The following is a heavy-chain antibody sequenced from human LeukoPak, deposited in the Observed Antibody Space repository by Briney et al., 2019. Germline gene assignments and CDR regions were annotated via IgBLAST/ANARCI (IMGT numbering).Heavy chain of an antibody. CDR2: LIPIFGTA. J-gene: IGHJ6*02. Sequence: ASVKVSCKASGGTFSSYAISWVRQAPGQGLEWMGGLIPIFGTANYAQKFQGRVTITADESTSTAYMELSSLRSEDTAVYYCARARETGTFPVYYYGMDVWGQGTTVTVSS. CDR1: GGTFSSYA. V-gene: IGHV1-69*13. CDR3: ARARETGTFPVYYYGMDV. D-gene: IGHD1-7*01.